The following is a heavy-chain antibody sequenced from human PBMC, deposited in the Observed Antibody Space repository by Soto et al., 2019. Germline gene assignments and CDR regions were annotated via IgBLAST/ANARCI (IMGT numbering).Heavy chain of an antibody. CDR2: IKQDGSEK. V-gene: IGHV3-7*01. Sequence: GGSLRLSCAASGFTFSSYRMSWVRQAPGKGLEWVANIKQDGSEKYYVDSVKGRFTISRDNAKNSLYLQMNSLRAEDTAVYYCAREGIAAAGTYWGQGTLVTVSS. J-gene: IGHJ4*02. CDR1: GFTFSSYR. CDR3: AREGIAAAGTY. D-gene: IGHD6-13*01.